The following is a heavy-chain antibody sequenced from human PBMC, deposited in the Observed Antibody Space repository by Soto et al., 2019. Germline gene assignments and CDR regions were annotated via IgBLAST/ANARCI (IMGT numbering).Heavy chain of an antibody. D-gene: IGHD3-22*01. J-gene: IGHJ4*02. Sequence: QVQLVESGGGVVRPGRSLRLSCEATGFSFNTHGMHWVRQAPGKGLEWVAVIVNDGSEQAYSDSVKGRFTISRDNSKNSLYLQMNHLRAEDTAVYFCARDDYYDDNGLDHWGQRILVTVSS. CDR1: GFSFNTHG. V-gene: IGHV3-33*01. CDR2: IVNDGSEQ. CDR3: ARDDYYDDNGLDH.